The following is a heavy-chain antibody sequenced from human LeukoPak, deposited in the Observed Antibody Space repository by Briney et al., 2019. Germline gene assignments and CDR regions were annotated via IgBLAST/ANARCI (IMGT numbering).Heavy chain of an antibody. J-gene: IGHJ5*02. V-gene: IGHV5-51*01. CDR3: VRLPTGYPNWFDP. D-gene: IGHD6-25*01. CDR1: GYSFTNYW. Sequence: GESLKISCKGSGYSFTNYWIGWVRQMPGKGLQWMGIIHPGDSDTRYSPSFQGQVTISADKSISTAYLQWGSLEASDTAMYYCVRLPTGYPNWFDPWGQGALVTVSS. CDR2: IHPGDSDT.